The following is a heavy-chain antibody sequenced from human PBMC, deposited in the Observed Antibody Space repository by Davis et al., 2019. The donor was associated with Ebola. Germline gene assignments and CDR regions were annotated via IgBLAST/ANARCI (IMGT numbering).Heavy chain of an antibody. CDR1: GFTFSSYA. CDR3: AAPGI. Sequence: SCKASGFTFSSYAMHWVRQAPGKGLEWVAVISYDGSNKYYADSVKGRFTISRDNSKNTLYLQMNSLRAEDTAVYYCAAPGIGGQGTLVTVSS. CDR2: ISYDGSNK. V-gene: IGHV3-30-3*01. D-gene: IGHD6-13*01. J-gene: IGHJ4*02.